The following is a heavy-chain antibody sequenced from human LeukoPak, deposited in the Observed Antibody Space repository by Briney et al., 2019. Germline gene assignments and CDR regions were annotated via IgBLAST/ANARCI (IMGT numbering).Heavy chain of an antibody. CDR2: IYHSGST. CDR1: GGSLSSGYY. D-gene: IGHD5-18*01. V-gene: IGHV4-38-2*02. J-gene: IGHJ4*02. CDR3: ARASGYSYGEAFDY. Sequence: SETLSLTCTVSGGSLSSGYYWGWIRQPPGKGLEWSGSIYHSGSTYYNPSLKSRVTISVDTSKNQFSLKLSSVTAADTAVYYCARASGYSYGEAFDYWGQGTLVTVSS.